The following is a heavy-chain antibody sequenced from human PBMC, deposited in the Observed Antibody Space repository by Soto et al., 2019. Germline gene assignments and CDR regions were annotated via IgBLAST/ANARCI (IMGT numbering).Heavy chain of an antibody. CDR3: AKDLNMKVVSPPGWFEP. D-gene: IGHD3-22*01. V-gene: IGHV3-30*18. J-gene: IGHJ5*02. CDR2: ISFDGMIK. CDR1: EFTFNIYG. Sequence: GGSLGLSSHASEFTFNIYGMHWVRQARDKGLEWVAVISFDGMIKYYAESVKGRFTISRDNFKNTVYLQMDSLRAEDTAMYYCAKDLNMKVVSPPGWFEPWGQGTRVTVSS.